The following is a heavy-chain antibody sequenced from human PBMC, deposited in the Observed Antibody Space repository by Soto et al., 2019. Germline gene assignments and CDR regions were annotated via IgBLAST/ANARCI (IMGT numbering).Heavy chain of an antibody. CDR3: ARYPRGRGAAALEY. CDR1: GYTFTSYG. D-gene: IGHD6-13*01. Sequence: QVQLVQSGAEVRESGASVTVSCKASGYTFTSYGISWVRQAPGQGLEWMGWISAYSGNTNYAQKLQGRVSMTTDTSSSIAYMELRSLRSDETAVYYCARYPRGRGAAALEYWGQGTLVTVSS. V-gene: IGHV1-18*01. J-gene: IGHJ4*02. CDR2: ISAYSGNT.